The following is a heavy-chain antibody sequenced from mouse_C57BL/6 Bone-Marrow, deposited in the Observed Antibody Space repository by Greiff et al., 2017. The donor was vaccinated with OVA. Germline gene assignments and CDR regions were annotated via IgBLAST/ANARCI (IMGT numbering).Heavy chain of an antibody. Sequence: QVQLQQPGAELVKPGASVKLSCKASGYTFTSYWMHWVKQRPGRGLEWIGGIDPNSGDTKYKEKFKSKATLTVDKPSSTAYMQLSSLTSVDSAVYYCARGRPFDYWGQGTTLTVSS. CDR1: GYTFTSYW. V-gene: IGHV1-72*01. CDR2: IDPNSGDT. CDR3: ARGRPFDY. J-gene: IGHJ2*01.